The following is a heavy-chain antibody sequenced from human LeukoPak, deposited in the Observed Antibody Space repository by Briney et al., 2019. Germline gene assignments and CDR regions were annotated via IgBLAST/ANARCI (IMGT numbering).Heavy chain of an antibody. CDR3: ARDEPGDDYGDYASFDY. CDR2: ISSSSSTI. Sequence: PGGSLRLSCAASGFTFSSYSMNWVRQAPGKGLEWVSYISSSSSTIYYADSVKGRFTISRDNAKNSLYLQMNSLRDEDTAVYCCARDEPGDDYGDYASFDYWGQGTLVTVSS. J-gene: IGHJ4*02. CDR1: GFTFSSYS. V-gene: IGHV3-48*02. D-gene: IGHD4-17*01.